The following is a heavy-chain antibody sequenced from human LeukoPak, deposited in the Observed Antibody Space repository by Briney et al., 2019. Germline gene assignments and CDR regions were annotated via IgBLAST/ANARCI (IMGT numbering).Heavy chain of an antibody. V-gene: IGHV3-30*03. J-gene: IGHJ6*03. CDR2: ISYDGSNK. CDR1: GFTFSSYG. D-gene: IGHD3-10*01. CDR3: ARAGSGSYSLYYYYYYMDV. Sequence: HPGGSLRLSCAASGFTFSSYGMHWVRQAPGEGLEWVAVISYDGSNKYYADSVKGRFTISRDNSKNTLYLQMNSLRAEDTAVYYCARAGSGSYSLYYYYYYMDVWGKGTTVTVSS.